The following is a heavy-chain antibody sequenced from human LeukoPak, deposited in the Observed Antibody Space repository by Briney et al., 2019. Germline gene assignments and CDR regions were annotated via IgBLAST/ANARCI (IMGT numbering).Heavy chain of an antibody. V-gene: IGHV3-74*01. CDR2: INSDGSST. Sequence: GGSLRLSCAASGFTFSSYWMHWVRQAPGKGLVWVSRINSDGSSTSYADSVKGRFTISRDNAKNTLYLQMNSLRAEDTAVYYCASLRLYSGYDSFDYWGQGTLVTVSS. CDR3: ASLRLYSGYDSFDY. D-gene: IGHD5-12*01. CDR1: GFTFSSYW. J-gene: IGHJ4*02.